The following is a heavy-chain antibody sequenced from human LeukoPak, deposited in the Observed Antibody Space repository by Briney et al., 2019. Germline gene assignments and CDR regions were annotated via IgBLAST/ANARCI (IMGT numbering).Heavy chain of an antibody. V-gene: IGHV4-4*07. CDR1: GGSISSYY. CDR3: ARERGYCSSTSCYTKDDYYYYMDV. D-gene: IGHD2-2*02. CDR2: IYTSAST. Sequence: SETQSLSCTVSGGSISSYYWSRIRQPAGKGLEWIGRIYTSASTNYNPSLKSRVTMSVDTSKNQFSLKLSSVTAADTAVYYCARERGYCSSTSCYTKDDYYYYMDVWGKGTTVTVSS. J-gene: IGHJ6*03.